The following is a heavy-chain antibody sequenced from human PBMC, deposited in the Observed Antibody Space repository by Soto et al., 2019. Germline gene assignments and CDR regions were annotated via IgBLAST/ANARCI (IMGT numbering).Heavy chain of an antibody. CDR2: INPSGGST. Sequence: GASVKVSCKASGYTFTSYYMHWVRQAPGQGLEWMGKINPSGGSTSYAQKFQGRVTMTRDTSTSTVYMELSSLRSEDTAVYYCAREGRTNPYYYYGMDVWGQGTTVTVSS. CDR3: AREGRTNPYYYYGMDV. D-gene: IGHD3-3*01. J-gene: IGHJ6*02. CDR1: GYTFTSYY. V-gene: IGHV1-46*01.